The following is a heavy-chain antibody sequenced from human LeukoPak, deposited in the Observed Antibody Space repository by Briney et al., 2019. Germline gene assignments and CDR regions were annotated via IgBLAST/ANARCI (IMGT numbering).Heavy chain of an antibody. CDR3: ARHGYCSGGSCYSDY. Sequence: SVKVSCKASGGTFSSYAISWVRQTPGQGLEWMGGIIPIFGTANYAQKFQGRVTITTDESTSTAYMELSSLRSEDTAVYYCARHGYCSGGSCYSDYWGQGTLVTVSS. V-gene: IGHV1-69*05. CDR2: IIPIFGTA. J-gene: IGHJ4*02. CDR1: GGTFSSYA. D-gene: IGHD2-15*01.